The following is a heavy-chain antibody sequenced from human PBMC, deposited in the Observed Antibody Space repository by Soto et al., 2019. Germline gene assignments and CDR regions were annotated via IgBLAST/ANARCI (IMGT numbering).Heavy chain of an antibody. Sequence: SVKVSCKASGGTFSRYTITWVRQAPGQGLEWMGGITPMFGTPNYAQKFQGRVTITADESTSTAYMELSSLRSEDTAMYYCARDGTLYDSSAYYYLYWGQGTLVIVSS. V-gene: IGHV1-69*13. D-gene: IGHD3-22*01. J-gene: IGHJ4*02. CDR3: ARDGTLYDSSAYYYLY. CDR1: GGTFSRYT. CDR2: ITPMFGTP.